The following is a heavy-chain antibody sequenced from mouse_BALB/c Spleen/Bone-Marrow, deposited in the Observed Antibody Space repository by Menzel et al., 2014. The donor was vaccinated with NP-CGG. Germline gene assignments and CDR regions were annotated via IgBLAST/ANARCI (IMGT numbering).Heavy chain of an antibody. CDR1: GFTFSSYT. D-gene: IGHD2-1*01. CDR3: ARQIYFPYVEY. V-gene: IGHV5-12-2*01. Sequence: EVLLVGSGGGLVQPGGPLKLSCAASGFTFSSYTLSWVRQTPETRLEWVAYISNGGGSTYSPDTVTGRCTISRDKAKNSLYLQRSSLKSEDTAMYYCARQIYFPYVEYWGQGTTLTGPS. CDR2: ISNGGGST. J-gene: IGHJ2*01.